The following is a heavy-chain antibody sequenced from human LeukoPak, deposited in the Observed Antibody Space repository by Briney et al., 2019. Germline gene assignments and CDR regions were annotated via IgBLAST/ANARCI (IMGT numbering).Heavy chain of an antibody. J-gene: IGHJ6*03. CDR3: ARPYSNSHPGWMDV. CDR1: GYSFTSFW. Sequence: GESLKISCKGSGYSFTSFWIAWVRQTPGKGLEWMGIIYPADSDIRYSPSFQGQVTISADKSITTAYLQWNTLKASDTAIYYCARPYSNSHPGWMDVWGRGTTVTVSS. V-gene: IGHV5-51*01. D-gene: IGHD6-6*01. CDR2: IYPADSDI.